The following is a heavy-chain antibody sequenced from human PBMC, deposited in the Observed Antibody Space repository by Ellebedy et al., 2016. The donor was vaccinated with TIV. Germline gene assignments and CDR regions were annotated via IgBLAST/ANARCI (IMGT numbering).Heavy chain of an antibody. Sequence: GESLKISCAASGFTFSIYAMSWVRQAPGKGLEWVSLISGSGDSTYYADSVKGRFTISRDNAKNSLYLQMHSLRAEDTAVYYCARPPAAVAGQDYWGQGTPVTVSS. CDR3: ARPPAAVAGQDY. CDR1: GFTFSIYA. D-gene: IGHD6-19*01. CDR2: ISGSGDST. V-gene: IGHV3-23*01. J-gene: IGHJ4*02.